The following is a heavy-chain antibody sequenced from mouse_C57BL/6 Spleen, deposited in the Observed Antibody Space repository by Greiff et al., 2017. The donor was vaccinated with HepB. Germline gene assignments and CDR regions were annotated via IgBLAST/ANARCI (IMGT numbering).Heavy chain of an antibody. CDR1: GYSFTDYN. J-gene: IGHJ4*01. Sequence: LKESGPELVKPGASVKISCKASGYSFTDYNMNWVKQSNGKSLEWIGVINPNYGTTSYNQKFKGKATLTVDQSSSTAYMQLNSLTSEDSAVYYCARSLWLEDYYAMDYWGQGTSVTVSS. V-gene: IGHV1-39*01. CDR2: INPNYGTT. D-gene: IGHD2-2*01. CDR3: ARSLWLEDYYAMDY.